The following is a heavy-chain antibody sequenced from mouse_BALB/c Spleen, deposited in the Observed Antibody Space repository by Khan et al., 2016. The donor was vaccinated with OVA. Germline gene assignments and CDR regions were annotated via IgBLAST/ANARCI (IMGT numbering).Heavy chain of an antibody. CDR2: INPYNDYT. V-gene: IGHV1S136*01. D-gene: IGHD3-1*01. Sequence: EVQLQQSGPELVKPGASVKMSCKASGYTFTSYDMYWVKQKPGQGLEWIGYINPYNDYTKFNEKFKGKATLTSDKSSSTAYMELSSLTSEDSAVYDVARVVLGRQTWFAYWGQGTLVTVSA. CDR3: ARVVLGRQTWFAY. CDR1: GYTFTSYD. J-gene: IGHJ3*01.